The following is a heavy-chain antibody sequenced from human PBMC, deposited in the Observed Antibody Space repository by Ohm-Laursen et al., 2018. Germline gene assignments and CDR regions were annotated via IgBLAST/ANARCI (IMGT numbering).Heavy chain of an antibody. Sequence: TLSLTCTVSGDSISGRYWSWIRQPPGKGLEWIGNIDDNGNTNYNPSLQSRVTISINTSKNQFSLQLRSVTAADTAVYYCARDYFSLVWGGSHRGGGMDVWGQGTTVTVSS. CDR1: GDSISGRY. J-gene: IGHJ6*02. CDR3: ARDYFSLVWGGSHRGGGMDV. D-gene: IGHD3-3*01. V-gene: IGHV4-59*11. CDR2: IDDNGNT.